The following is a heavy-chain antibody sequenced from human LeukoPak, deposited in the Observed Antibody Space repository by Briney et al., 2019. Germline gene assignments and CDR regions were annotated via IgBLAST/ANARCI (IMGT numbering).Heavy chain of an antibody. Sequence: GGSLRLSCAASGFTFSSYAMHWVRQAPGKGLEWVAVISYDGSNKYYADSVKGRFTISRDNSKNTLYLQMNSLRAEDTAVYYCARDREAFDIWGQGTMVTVSS. CDR1: GFTFSSYA. V-gene: IGHV3-30-3*01. D-gene: IGHD3-10*01. CDR3: ARDREAFDI. J-gene: IGHJ3*02. CDR2: ISYDGSNK.